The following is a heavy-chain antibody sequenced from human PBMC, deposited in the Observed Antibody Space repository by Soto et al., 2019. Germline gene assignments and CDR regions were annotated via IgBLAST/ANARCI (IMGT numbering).Heavy chain of an antibody. J-gene: IGHJ3*02. CDR2: ISAYNGNT. Sequence: ASVKVSLKASGYTITSHGMRWVRQAPGQGLEWMGWISAYNGNTNYAQKLQGRVTMTTDTSTSTAYMELRSLRSDDTAVYYCARGSSGYLDAFDIWGQGTMVTVSS. CDR1: GYTITSHG. CDR3: ARGSSGYLDAFDI. D-gene: IGHD3-22*01. V-gene: IGHV1-18*01.